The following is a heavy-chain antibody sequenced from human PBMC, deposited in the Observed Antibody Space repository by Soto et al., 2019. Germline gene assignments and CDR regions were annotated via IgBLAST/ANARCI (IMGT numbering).Heavy chain of an antibody. V-gene: IGHV3-15*07. CDR3: ATAMQGGFDF. CDR2: IKSKTDGGTI. J-gene: IGHJ4*02. D-gene: IGHD2-2*01. CDR1: GFTFSNTW. Sequence: EVQLVESGGGLVKPGGSLRLSCAASGFTFSNTWMNWVRQAPGKGLEWVGRIKSKTDGGTIVSVAPVKGRFTISRDDSESTLFLQMNSLKTEDTAVYYCATAMQGGFDFWGQGTLVTVSS.